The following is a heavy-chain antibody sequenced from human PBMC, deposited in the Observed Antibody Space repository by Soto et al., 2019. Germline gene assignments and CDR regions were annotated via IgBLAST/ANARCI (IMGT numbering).Heavy chain of an antibody. CDR3: AKRLGELSQVDY. V-gene: IGHV3-23*01. CDR1: GFTFSSYA. Sequence: EVQLLESGGGLVQPGGSLRLSCAASGFTFSSYAMSWVRQAPGKGLEWVSGLSGSGGSTYYADSVKGRFTISRDNSKNTLYLQMNSLRAEDTAVYYCAKRLGELSQVDYWGQGTLVTVSS. J-gene: IGHJ4*02. D-gene: IGHD3-16*02. CDR2: LSGSGGST.